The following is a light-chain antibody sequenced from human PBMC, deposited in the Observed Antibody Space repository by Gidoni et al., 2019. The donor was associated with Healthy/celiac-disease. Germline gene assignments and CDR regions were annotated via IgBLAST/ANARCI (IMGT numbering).Light chain of an antibody. J-gene: IGLJ2*01. CDR3: QVWDSSSVV. V-gene: IGLV3-9*01. CDR1: NIGSKN. CDR2: RDS. Sequence: SYDRTQQLSGSVALGQTARITCGGNNIGSKNVHWYQQKPGQAPVLVIYRDSNRPSWIPERFSGSNSGNTATLTISRAQAGDEADYYCQVWDSSSVVFGGGTKLTVL.